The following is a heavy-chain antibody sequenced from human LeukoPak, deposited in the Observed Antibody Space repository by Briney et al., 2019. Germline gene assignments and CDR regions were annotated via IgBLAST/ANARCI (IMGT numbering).Heavy chain of an antibody. D-gene: IGHD6-13*01. CDR1: GGSFSGYY. J-gene: IGHJ6*02. CDR3: ARGDRPPQYSSSRYYYYYYGMDV. CDR2: INHSGST. V-gene: IGHV4-34*01. Sequence: SETLSLTCAVYGGSFSGYYWSWIRQPPGKGLEWIGEINHSGSTNYNPSLKSRVTISVDTSKNQFSLKLSSVTAADTAVYYCARGDRPPQYSSSRYYYYYYGMDVWGQGTTVTVSS.